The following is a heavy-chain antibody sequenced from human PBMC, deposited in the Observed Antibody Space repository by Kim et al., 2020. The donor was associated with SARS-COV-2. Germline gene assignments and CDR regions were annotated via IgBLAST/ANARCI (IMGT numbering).Heavy chain of an antibody. Sequence: LETLSLTCAVYGGSFSGYYWSWIRRPAGKGLEWIGEITHSGSTNYNPSLKGRITISVDTSKNQFSLKLNSVTAADTGLYYCAREGESGTHFAYYWGQGSL. J-gene: IGHJ4*02. D-gene: IGHD1-26*01. CDR2: ITHSGST. V-gene: IGHV4-34*01. CDR1: GGSFSGYY. CDR3: AREGESGTHFAYY.